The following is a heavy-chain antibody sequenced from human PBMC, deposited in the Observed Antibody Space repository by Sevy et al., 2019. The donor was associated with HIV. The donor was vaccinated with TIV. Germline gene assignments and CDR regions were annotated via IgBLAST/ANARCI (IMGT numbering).Heavy chain of an antibody. J-gene: IGHJ5*02. D-gene: IGHD6-13*01. CDR1: GGSFSGYY. CDR3: VRVGLRHIAGAVPRRGWFDP. CDR2: INHSGST. Sequence: SETLSLTCAVYGGSFSGYYWSWIRQPPGKGLEWIGEINHSGSTNYNPSLKSRVTISVDTSKNQLSLKLSSVTAADTAVYYRVRVGLRHIAGAVPRRGWFDPWGQGTLVTVSS. V-gene: IGHV4-34*01.